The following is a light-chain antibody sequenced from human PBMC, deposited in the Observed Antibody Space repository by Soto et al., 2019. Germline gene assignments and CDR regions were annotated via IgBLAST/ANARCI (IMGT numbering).Light chain of an antibody. CDR3: QKHNAAPLT. J-gene: IGKJ4*01. CDR2: TSS. V-gene: IGKV1-27*01. CDR1: QGIGNY. Sequence: DIQMTQSPSSLSASVGDRVTITCRASQGIGNYLAWYQQKPGKVPKLLIYTSSTLQSGVPSRFSGSGSGTDFTLTINNLQPEDVATYYCQKHNAAPLTFGGGTKVDIK.